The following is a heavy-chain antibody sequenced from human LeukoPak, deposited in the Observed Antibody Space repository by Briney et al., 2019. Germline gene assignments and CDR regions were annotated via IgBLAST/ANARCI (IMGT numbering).Heavy chain of an antibody. CDR1: GFTFSSYA. D-gene: IGHD2-21*02. Sequence: GGSLRLSCAASGFTFSSYAMSWVRQAPGKGLEWVSAISGSGGSTYYADSVKGRFTISRDNSKNTLYLQMNSLRAEDTAVYYCAREGRGGDRYYYYYMDVWGKGTTVTVSS. V-gene: IGHV3-23*01. J-gene: IGHJ6*03. CDR3: AREGRGGDRYYYYYMDV. CDR2: ISGSGGST.